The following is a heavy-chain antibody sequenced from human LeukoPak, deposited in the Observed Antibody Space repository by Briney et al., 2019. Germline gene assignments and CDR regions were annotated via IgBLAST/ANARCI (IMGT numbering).Heavy chain of an antibody. V-gene: IGHV3-30*18. CDR1: KFTFSNYG. CDR2: VSSDGGTK. CDR3: AKEYDSGGYGANFDY. D-gene: IGHD3-10*01. Sequence: PGRSLRLSCTASKFTFSNYGMQWVRQAPGKGLEWVAVVSSDGGTKYYADSVKGRFTISRDNSRNTMYLQMDRLRAEDTAVYYCAKEYDSGGYGANFDYWGQGTLVTVSS. J-gene: IGHJ4*02.